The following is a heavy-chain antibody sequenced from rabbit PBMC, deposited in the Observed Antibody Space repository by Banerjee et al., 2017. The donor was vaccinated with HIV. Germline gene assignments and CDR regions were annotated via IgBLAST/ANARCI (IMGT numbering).Heavy chain of an antibody. Sequence: QQQLVESGGGLVQPEGSLTLTCKASGFDFSNNLMCWVRQAPGKGLQWIGCITTNSGNTYYASWVKGRFTISKTSSTTVTLQMTSLTAADTATYFCARAGSSYSRGFNLWGQGTLSPS. CDR3: ARAGSSYSRGFNL. V-gene: IGHV1S45*01. D-gene: IGHD8-1*01. J-gene: IGHJ4*01. CDR1: GFDFSNNL. CDR2: ITTNSGNT.